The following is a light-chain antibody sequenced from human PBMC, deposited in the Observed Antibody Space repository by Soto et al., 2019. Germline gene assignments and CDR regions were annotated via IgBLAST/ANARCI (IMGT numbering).Light chain of an antibody. CDR1: SSDVGAYNY. V-gene: IGLV2-14*01. CDR3: SSYTSATTYV. J-gene: IGLJ1*01. Sequence: QSVLTQPASVSGSPGQSITISCTGTSSDVGAYNYDSWYQQYPGEAPKVIIYDVSHRPAGVSNRFSGSKSGNTVSLTISGLQTQDEADYYCSSYTSATTYVFGPGTKVTVL. CDR2: DVS.